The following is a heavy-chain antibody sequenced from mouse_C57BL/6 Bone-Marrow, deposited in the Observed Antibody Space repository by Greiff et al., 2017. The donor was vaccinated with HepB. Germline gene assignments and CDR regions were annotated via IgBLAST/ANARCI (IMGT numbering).Heavy chain of an antibody. V-gene: IGHV1-69*01. D-gene: IGHD1-1*02. J-gene: IGHJ3*01. Sequence: QVQLQQPGAELVMPGASVKLSCKASGYTFTSYWMHWVKQRPGQGLEWIGEIDPSDSYTNYNQKFKGKSTLTVDKSSSKAYMKISSLTSEDSAVDYCAREGGPWFAYWGQGTLVTVSA. CDR2: IDPSDSYT. CDR3: AREGGPWFAY. CDR1: GYTFTSYW.